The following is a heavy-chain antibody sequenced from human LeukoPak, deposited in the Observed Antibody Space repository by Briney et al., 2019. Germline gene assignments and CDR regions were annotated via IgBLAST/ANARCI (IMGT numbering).Heavy chain of an antibody. CDR3: ASGGGWVFNN. D-gene: IGHD6-19*01. CDR1: GFPFGSHW. V-gene: IGHV3-7*01. Sequence: GGSLRLSCAASGFPFGSHWLSWFRQSPGKGLEWVAHINQDGSEKYYVDSVKGRFTISRDNARNSQYLQMNSLRAEDTAVYYCASGGGWVFNNWGQGTLVTVSS. J-gene: IGHJ4*02. CDR2: INQDGSEK.